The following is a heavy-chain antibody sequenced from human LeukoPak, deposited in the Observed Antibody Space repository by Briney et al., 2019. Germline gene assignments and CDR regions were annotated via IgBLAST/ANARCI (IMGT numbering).Heavy chain of an antibody. V-gene: IGHV1-18*04. D-gene: IGHD6-13*01. Sequence: GASVKVSCKASGYTFTGYYMHWVRQAPGQGLEWMGWINAYNGNTNYAQKLQGRVTMTTDTSTSTAYMELRSLRSDDTAVYYCAREGIAAADYWGQGTLVTVSS. J-gene: IGHJ4*02. CDR3: AREGIAAADY. CDR1: GYTFTGYY. CDR2: INAYNGNT.